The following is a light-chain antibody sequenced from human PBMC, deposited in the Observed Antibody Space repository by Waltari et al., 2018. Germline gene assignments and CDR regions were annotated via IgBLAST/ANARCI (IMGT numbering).Light chain of an antibody. CDR2: QAS. V-gene: IGKV1-12*01. J-gene: IGKJ4*01. Sequence: DPQMTQLPSAVPASVGARVTITCRASQAIGIWLAWFQQKPGKAPKRLIYQASTLQSGVPSRFSGSGSGTDFTLTISSLQPEDFATYYCQQAHTFPLTFGGGTKVEIK. CDR1: QAIGIW. CDR3: QQAHTFPLT.